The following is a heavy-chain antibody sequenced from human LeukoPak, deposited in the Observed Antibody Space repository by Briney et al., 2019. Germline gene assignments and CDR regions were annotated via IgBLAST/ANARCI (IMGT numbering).Heavy chain of an antibody. D-gene: IGHD1/OR15-1a*01. Sequence: GGPLRLSCAASGFTFSSYAMSWVRQAPEKGLEWVSALSGSGSTTSYADSVKGRFAISRDNSKNTLYLQMNSLRAEDTAVYYCAKDPRGNSGWYFDLWGRGTLVTVSS. J-gene: IGHJ2*01. CDR2: LSGSGSTT. CDR3: AKDPRGNSGWYFDL. V-gene: IGHV3-23*01. CDR1: GFTFSSYA.